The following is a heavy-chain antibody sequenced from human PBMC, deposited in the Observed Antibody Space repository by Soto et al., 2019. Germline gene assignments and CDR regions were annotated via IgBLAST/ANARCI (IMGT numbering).Heavy chain of an antibody. CDR3: ASVIVAGAFDI. Sequence: QLQLQESGSGLVKPSQTLSLTCAVSGGSISSGGYSWSWIRQPPGKGLEWIGYIYHSGSTYSNPYIKSRVTISVDRSKNQFSLKLSSVTAADTAVYYCASVIVAGAFDIWGQGTMVTVSS. J-gene: IGHJ3*02. V-gene: IGHV4-30-2*01. CDR2: IYHSGST. D-gene: IGHD2-15*01. CDR1: GGSISSGGYS.